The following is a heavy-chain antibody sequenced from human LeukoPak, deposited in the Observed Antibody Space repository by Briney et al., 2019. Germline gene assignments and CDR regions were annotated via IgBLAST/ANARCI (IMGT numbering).Heavy chain of an antibody. CDR3: ARGRNFDS. J-gene: IGHJ4*02. CDR1: GYTFSSYG. CDR2: ISAYSGDT. Sequence: ASVKVSCKASGYTFSSYGISWVRQAPGQGLEWMGWISAYSGDTNYAQKFQGRVIMTTDTSTSPAYMELRSLRSDDTAVYYCARGRNFDSWGQGTLVTVSS. V-gene: IGHV1-18*04.